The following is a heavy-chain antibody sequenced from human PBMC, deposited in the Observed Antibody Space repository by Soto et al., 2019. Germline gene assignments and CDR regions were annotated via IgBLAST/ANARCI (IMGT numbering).Heavy chain of an antibody. CDR3: ARGRLWFGEFEYYFGY. D-gene: IGHD3-10*01. CDR1: GGTFSSYA. V-gene: IGHV1-69*13. Sequence: SVKVSCKASGGTFSSYAISWVRQAPGQGLEWMGGIIPIFGTANYAQKFQGRVTITADESTSTAYMELSSLRSEDTAVYYCARGRLWFGEFEYYFGYWGQGTLVTVSS. J-gene: IGHJ4*02. CDR2: IIPIFGTA.